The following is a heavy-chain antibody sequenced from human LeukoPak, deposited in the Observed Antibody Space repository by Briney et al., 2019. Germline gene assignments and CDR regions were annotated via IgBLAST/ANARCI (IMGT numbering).Heavy chain of an antibody. Sequence: PSETLPLTCAVYGGSFSGYYWSWIPQLPGKGLEWIGEINHSGSTNYNPSPKSRVTISVDTSKNQFSLKLSSVTAADTAVYYCARDGGTNYYYYGMDVWGQGTTVTVSS. D-gene: IGHD4-23*01. J-gene: IGHJ6*02. CDR3: ARDGGTNYYYYGMDV. V-gene: IGHV4-34*01. CDR2: INHSGST. CDR1: GGSFSGYY.